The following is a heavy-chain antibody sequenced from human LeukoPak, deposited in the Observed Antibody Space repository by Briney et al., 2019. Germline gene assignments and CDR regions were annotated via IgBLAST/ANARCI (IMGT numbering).Heavy chain of an antibody. J-gene: IGHJ3*02. CDR1: GGSISSSTYY. CDR2: INHSGST. D-gene: IGHD3-3*01. Sequence: SETLSLTCTISGGSISSSTYYWGWIRQPPGKGLEWIGEINHSGSTNYNPSLKSRVTISVDTSKNQFSLKLSSVTAAGTAVYYCATQQFGSHVFDIWGQGTMVTVSS. CDR3: ATQQFGSHVFDI. V-gene: IGHV4-39*07.